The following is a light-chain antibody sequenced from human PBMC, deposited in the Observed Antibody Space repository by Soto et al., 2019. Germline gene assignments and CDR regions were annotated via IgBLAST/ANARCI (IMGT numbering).Light chain of an antibody. Sequence: QSALTQPASVSGSPGQSITISCTGTSSDVGGYNYVSWYQQLPGKAPKLMIYDVNTRPSGVSNRFSGSKSGNTASLTISGLQAEDDADYYCSSYTSSISFGGGTKLTVL. CDR3: SSYTSSIS. V-gene: IGLV2-14*01. CDR2: DVN. CDR1: SSDVGGYNY. J-gene: IGLJ2*01.